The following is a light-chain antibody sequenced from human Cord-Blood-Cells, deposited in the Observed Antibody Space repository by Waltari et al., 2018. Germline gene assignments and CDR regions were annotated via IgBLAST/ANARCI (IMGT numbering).Light chain of an antibody. CDR3: QQRSNWPPLT. CDR2: DAS. Sequence: EIVLTQSPATLSLSPGERATLSFRASQSVSSYLACYQQEPGQAPRLLIYDASNRATGIPPRFSGSGSGTDFTLTISSLEPEDFAVYYCQQRSNWPPLTFGGGTKVEIK. J-gene: IGKJ4*01. CDR1: QSVSSY. V-gene: IGKV3-11*01.